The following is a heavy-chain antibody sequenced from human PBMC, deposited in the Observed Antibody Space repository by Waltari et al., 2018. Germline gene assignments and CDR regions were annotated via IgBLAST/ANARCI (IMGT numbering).Heavy chain of an antibody. J-gene: IGHJ4*02. Sequence: WMGRIIPIFGTANYAQKFQGRVTITADESTSTAYMELSSLRSEDTAVYYCARKGSYADWGQGTLVTVSS. V-gene: IGHV1-69*15. D-gene: IGHD1-26*01. CDR2: IIPIFGTA. CDR3: ARKGSYAD.